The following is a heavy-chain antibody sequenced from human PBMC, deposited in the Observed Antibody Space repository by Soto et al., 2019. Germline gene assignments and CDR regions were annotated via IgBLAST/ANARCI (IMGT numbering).Heavy chain of an antibody. D-gene: IGHD2-21*01. V-gene: IGHV4-4*07. CDR3: ARGRDWAYCFDY. CDR2: VYASGST. CDR1: DDSFSDYY. J-gene: IGHJ4*02. Sequence: TSETLSLTCSVSDDSFSDYYWNWIRQPAGKGLEWIGRVYASGSTDYNPSLKGRLTMSVDTSKKQFSLNLTSVTAADTAVYYCARGRDWAYCFDYCGQVTLVTASS.